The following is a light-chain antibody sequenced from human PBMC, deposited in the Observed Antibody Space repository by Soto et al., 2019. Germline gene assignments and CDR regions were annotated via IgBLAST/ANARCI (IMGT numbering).Light chain of an antibody. J-gene: IGLJ2*01. CDR1: SSDVGSYNL. CDR3: CSYAGSNTLV. V-gene: IGLV2-23*01. Sequence: QSALTQPASVSGSPGQSITISCTGTSSDVGSYNLVSWYRQHPGKAPKVIIYEASKRPSGVSNRLSGSTSGNTASLTISGLQGEDEADYYCCSYAGSNTLVFGGGTKLTVL. CDR2: EAS.